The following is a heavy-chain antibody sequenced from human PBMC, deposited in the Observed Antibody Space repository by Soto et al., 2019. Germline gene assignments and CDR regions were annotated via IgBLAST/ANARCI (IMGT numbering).Heavy chain of an antibody. CDR2: INPSGGST. V-gene: IGHV1-46*01. CDR3: ARDLGPLDYYDSSKPQYYFDY. J-gene: IGHJ4*02. Sequence: ASVKVSCKASGYTFTSYYMHWVRQAPGQGLEWMGIINPSGGSTSYAQKFQGRVTMTRDTSTSTVYMELSSLRSEDTAVYYCARDLGPLDYYDSSKPQYYFDYWGQGTLVTV. D-gene: IGHD3-22*01. CDR1: GYTFTSYY.